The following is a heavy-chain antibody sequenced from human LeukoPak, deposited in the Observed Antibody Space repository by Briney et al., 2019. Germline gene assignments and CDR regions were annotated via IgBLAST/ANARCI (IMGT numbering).Heavy chain of an antibody. J-gene: IGHJ3*02. CDR1: GGSISSSNW. CDR2: IYHSGST. D-gene: IGHD3-22*01. V-gene: IGHV4-4*02. Sequence: PSETLSLTCAVSGGSISSSNWWSWVRQPPGKGLEWIGEIYHSGSTNYNPSLKSRVTISVDKSKNQFSLKLSSVTAADTAVYYCARYSDYYDSSGYYSNDAFDIWGQGTMVTVSS. CDR3: ARYSDYYDSSGYYSNDAFDI.